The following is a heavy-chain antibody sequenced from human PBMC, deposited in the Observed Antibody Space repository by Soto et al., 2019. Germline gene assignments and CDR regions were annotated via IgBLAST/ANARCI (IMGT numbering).Heavy chain of an antibody. D-gene: IGHD6-19*01. CDR3: AKSCSGWYEGFDY. CDR1: GFTFSSYA. V-gene: IGHV3-23*01. CDR2: ISGSGGST. J-gene: IGHJ4*02. Sequence: EVQLLESGGGLVQPGGSLRLSCAASGFTFSSYAMSWVRQAPGKGLEWVSAISGSGGSTYYADSVKGRFTISRDNSKNTLYMQMNSLRAEDTAVYYCAKSCSGWYEGFDYWGQGTLVTVSS.